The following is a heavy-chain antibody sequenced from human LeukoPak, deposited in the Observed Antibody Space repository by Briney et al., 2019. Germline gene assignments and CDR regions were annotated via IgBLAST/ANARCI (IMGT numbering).Heavy chain of an antibody. D-gene: IGHD4-17*01. CDR2: INTDGSST. CDR1: GFTFSSYW. Sequence: GGSLRLSCAASGFTFSSYWMHWVRQAPGKGLVWVSRINTDGSSTSYADSVKGRFTISRDNAKNTLYLQMNSLRAEDTAIYYCSRGGDYHAFDIWGQGTMVTVSS. J-gene: IGHJ3*02. V-gene: IGHV3-74*01. CDR3: SRGGDYHAFDI.